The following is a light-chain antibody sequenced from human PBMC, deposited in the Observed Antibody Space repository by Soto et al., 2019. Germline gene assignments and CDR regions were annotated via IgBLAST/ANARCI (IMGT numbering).Light chain of an antibody. J-gene: IGKJ1*01. CDR3: QQTYSTPRT. Sequence: DIQMTQSPSSLSASVGDRVTITCRASQSISSYLGWYQQKPGKAPNLLIYTASSLQSGVPSRFSGSGSGTDFTLTISSLQPEDFETYYCQQTYSTPRTFGQGTKVEIK. CDR2: TAS. CDR1: QSISSY. V-gene: IGKV1-39*01.